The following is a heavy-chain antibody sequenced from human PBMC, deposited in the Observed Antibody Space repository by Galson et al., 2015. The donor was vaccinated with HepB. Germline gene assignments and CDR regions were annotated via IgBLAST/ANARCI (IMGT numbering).Heavy chain of an antibody. J-gene: IGHJ4*02. V-gene: IGHV3-73*01. Sequence: SLRLSCAASGFTFSCSAIHWVRQASGKGPEWVGRIRSKTTNYATSYVPSLKGRFTISRDDSKNMAYLHIKSLKTEDTAVYYCTRLGDFSGYSSRWGQGTLVTVSA. CDR1: GFTFSCSA. D-gene: IGHD6-19*01. CDR3: TRLGDFSGYSSR. CDR2: IRSKTTNYAT.